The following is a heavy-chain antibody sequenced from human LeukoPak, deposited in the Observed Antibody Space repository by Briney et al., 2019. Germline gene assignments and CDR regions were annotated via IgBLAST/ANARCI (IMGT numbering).Heavy chain of an antibody. CDR2: ISSDESRT. CDR1: GFTFSSYW. D-gene: IGHD1-26*01. V-gene: IGHV3-74*01. Sequence: GGSLRLSCAASGFTFSSYWMHWVRQAPGKGLVWVSRISSDESRTNYADSVKGRFTISRDNAKNTVYLQMNSLRAEDTSVYYCVSAIVTTRNAWDSWGQGTLVTVSS. CDR3: VSAIVTTRNAWDS. J-gene: IGHJ4*02.